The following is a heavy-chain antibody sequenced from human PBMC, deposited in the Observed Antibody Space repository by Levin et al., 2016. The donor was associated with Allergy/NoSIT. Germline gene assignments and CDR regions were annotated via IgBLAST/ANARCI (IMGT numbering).Heavy chain of an antibody. J-gene: IGHJ4*02. Sequence: VRQAPGKGLEWVSAISGSGGSTYYADSVKGRFTISRDNSKNTLYLQMNSLRAEDTAVYYCAKTVGGVSDYWGQGTLVTVSS. D-gene: IGHD3-3*01. CDR2: ISGSGGST. CDR3: AKTVGGVSDY. V-gene: IGHV3-23*01.